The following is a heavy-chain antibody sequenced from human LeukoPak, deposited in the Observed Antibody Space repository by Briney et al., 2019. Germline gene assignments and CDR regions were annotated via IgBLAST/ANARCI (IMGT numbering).Heavy chain of an antibody. CDR3: AKRPRGNYLDPFDY. D-gene: IGHD3-10*01. CDR2: ISGSGGST. CDR1: GFIFSSYA. J-gene: IGHJ4*02. Sequence: PGGSLRLSCAASGFIFSSYAMSWVRQAPGKGLEWVSGISGSGGSTYYADSVKGRFTISRGNSKNRLYLQMDSLRAEDTAVYYCAKRPRGNYLDPFDYWGQGTLVTVSS. V-gene: IGHV3-23*01.